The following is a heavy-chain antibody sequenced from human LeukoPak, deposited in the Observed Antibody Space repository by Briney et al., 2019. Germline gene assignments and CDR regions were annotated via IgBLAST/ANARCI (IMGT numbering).Heavy chain of an antibody. CDR3: ARILIYCSSTSCYPYYYYGMDG. Sequence: ASVKVSCKASGYTLTSYYMHWVRQAPGQGLEWMGIINPSGGSTSYAQKFQGRVTMTRDTSTSTVYMELSSLRSEDTAVYYCARILIYCSSTSCYPYYYYGMDGWGQGTTVTVSS. J-gene: IGHJ6*02. CDR1: GYTLTSYY. V-gene: IGHV1-46*01. CDR2: INPSGGST. D-gene: IGHD2-2*01.